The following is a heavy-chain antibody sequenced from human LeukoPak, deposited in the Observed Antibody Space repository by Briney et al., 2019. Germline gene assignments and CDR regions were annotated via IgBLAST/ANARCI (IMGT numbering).Heavy chain of an antibody. J-gene: IGHJ4*02. V-gene: IGHV3-30*02. CDR2: IRYDGADK. D-gene: IGHD3-10*01. CDR3: VGAVRVRHYNPHFDY. Sequence: GGSLRLSCEASGITFSSYGIHWVRQAPGKGLEWVTFIRYDGADKYYADSVKGRFSIARDNSKNTVFLQMNSLRPEDTAIYYCVGAVRVRHYNPHFDYWGQGTLVTVSS. CDR1: GITFSSYG.